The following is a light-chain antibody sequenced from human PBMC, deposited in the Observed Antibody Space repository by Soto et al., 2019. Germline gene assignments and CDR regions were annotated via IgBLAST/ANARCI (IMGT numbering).Light chain of an antibody. CDR3: HQSYSTS. CDR1: QSISSY. Sequence: DIQMTQSPSSLSASVGDRVTITCRASQSISSYLNWYQQKPGKAPKLLIYAASSLQSGVPSRFSGSGSGTDFTLTISSLQAEDFATYYCHQSYSTSFGGGTNVEIK. CDR2: AAS. J-gene: IGKJ4*01. V-gene: IGKV1-39*01.